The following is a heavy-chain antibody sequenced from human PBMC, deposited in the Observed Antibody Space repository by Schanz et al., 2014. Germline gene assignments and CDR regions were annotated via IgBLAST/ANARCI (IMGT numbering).Heavy chain of an antibody. J-gene: IGHJ6*02. CDR1: GYSFNLFG. V-gene: IGHV1-18*04. D-gene: IGHD3-3*02. CDR3: ARENKDYGSILHTFFHYGLDV. CDR2: ISPNSGDA. Sequence: QVQLVQSGAEVQKPGASVMLSCKTSGYSFNLFGVSWVRQAPGQGLEWMGRISPNSGDAHSAQKLQGRVTMTWDRSISTANMELGRLRSDDTAVYYCARENKDYGSILHTFFHYGLDVWGQGTTVTVSS.